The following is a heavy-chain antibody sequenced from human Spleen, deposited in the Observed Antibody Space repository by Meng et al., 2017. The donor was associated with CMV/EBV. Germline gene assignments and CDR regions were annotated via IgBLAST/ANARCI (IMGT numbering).Heavy chain of an antibody. Sequence: QIQLVQSAPEVKKPGASVQVSCRASGYIFRNYAISWVRQAPGQGLEWMGYIRGLNGDTSYAQKYQGRLTLSTDAARSTAYMEIRSLTYDDTAVYYCARDDPGDPLDFWGQGTLVTVSS. CDR3: ARDDPGDPLDF. V-gene: IGHV1-18*01. CDR1: GYIFRNYA. D-gene: IGHD3-16*01. J-gene: IGHJ4*02. CDR2: IRGLNGDT.